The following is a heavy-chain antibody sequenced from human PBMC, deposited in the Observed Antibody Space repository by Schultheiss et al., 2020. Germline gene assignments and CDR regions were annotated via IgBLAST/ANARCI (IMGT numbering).Heavy chain of an antibody. J-gene: IGHJ4*02. D-gene: IGHD6-13*01. Sequence: GESLKISCAASGFTFSSYSMNWVRQAPGKGLEWVSSISSSSSYIYYADSVKGRFTISRDNAKNSLYLQMNSLRAEDTAVYYCARNKAAAGTSFDYWGQGTLVTVSS. CDR3: ARNKAAAGTSFDY. CDR1: GFTFSSYS. V-gene: IGHV3-21*01. CDR2: ISSSSSYI.